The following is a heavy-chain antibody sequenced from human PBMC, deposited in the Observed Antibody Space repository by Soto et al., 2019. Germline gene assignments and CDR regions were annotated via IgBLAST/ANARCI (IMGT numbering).Heavy chain of an antibody. CDR2: IYPGDSET. J-gene: IGHJ4*02. V-gene: IGHV5-51*01. Sequence: GESLKISCKGSGYTFTSYWIGWVRQMPGKGLEWMGIIYPGDSETRYSPSFQGQVTISADKSISTAYLQWSSLKASDTAMYYCARNYYDSSGSPTRYFDYWGQGTLVTV. CDR1: GYTFTSYW. CDR3: ARNYYDSSGSPTRYFDY. D-gene: IGHD3-22*01.